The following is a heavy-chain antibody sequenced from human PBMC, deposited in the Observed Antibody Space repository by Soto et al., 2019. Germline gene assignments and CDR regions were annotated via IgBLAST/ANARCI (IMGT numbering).Heavy chain of an antibody. CDR2: IYFRGNT. V-gene: IGHV4-31*03. Sequence: SETLSLTCSVSGDSISRIDYYWTWIRQHPEKGLGWIGNIYFRGNTYYSPSLESRLTISVDTSKNQFSLKLTSVTAADTAVYYCAREGGSYDSGGYLIRGAFDIWGQGTMVTVSS. CDR1: GDSISRIDYY. D-gene: IGHD3-22*01. J-gene: IGHJ3*02. CDR3: AREGGSYDSGGYLIRGAFDI.